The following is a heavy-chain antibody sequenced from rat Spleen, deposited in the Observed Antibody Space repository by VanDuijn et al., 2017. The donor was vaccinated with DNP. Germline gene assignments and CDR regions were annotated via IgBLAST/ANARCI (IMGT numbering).Heavy chain of an antibody. CDR3: TRGGTTGHNYGGWFAY. D-gene: IGHD1-11*01. CDR2: ISSSGTP. V-gene: IGHV2S12*01. J-gene: IGHJ3*01. Sequence: QVQLKESGPGLVQPSQTLSLTCTVSGFSLTNSGVSWVRQPPGKGLEWIAAISSSGTPYYNSTLRSRLSISRDTSKSQVFLKMNSLQTEDTAIYFCTRGGTTGHNYGGWFAYWGQGTLVTVSS. CDR1: GFSLTNSG.